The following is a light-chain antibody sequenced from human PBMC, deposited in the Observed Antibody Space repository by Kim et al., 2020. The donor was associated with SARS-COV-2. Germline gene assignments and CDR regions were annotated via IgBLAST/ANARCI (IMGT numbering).Light chain of an antibody. CDR2: DVN. J-gene: IGLJ2*01. CDR3: QVWDSSSDHRVV. V-gene: IGLV2-11*01. Sequence: QSALTQPRSVSGSPGQSVTIFCTGTSSDVGGYDYVSWYQQHPGKVPKLMIYDVNRRPSGVPDRFSGSNSGNTATLTISRVEAGDEADYYCQVWDSSSDHRVVFGGGTQLTVL. CDR1: SSDVGGYDY.